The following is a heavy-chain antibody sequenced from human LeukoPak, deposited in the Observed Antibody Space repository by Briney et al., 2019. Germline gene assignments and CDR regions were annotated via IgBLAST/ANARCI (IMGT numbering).Heavy chain of an antibody. J-gene: IGHJ4*02. CDR1: GFTFSSYA. D-gene: IGHD5-24*01. V-gene: IGHV3-53*04. CDR3: ARARGGYDRDGYNRLWYFDY. CDR2: IYSGGST. Sequence: PGGSLRLSCAASGFTFSSYAMSWVRQAPGKGLEWVSVIYSGGSTYYADTVKGRFTISRHNSKNTLYLQMNSLRAEDTAVYYCARARGGYDRDGYNRLWYFDYWGQGTLVTVSS.